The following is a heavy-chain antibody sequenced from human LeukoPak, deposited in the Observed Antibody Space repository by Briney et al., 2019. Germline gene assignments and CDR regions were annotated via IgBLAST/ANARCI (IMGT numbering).Heavy chain of an antibody. CDR2: INPNSGGT. Sequence: GASVKVSCKASGYTFTGYYMHWMRQAPGQGLEWMGWINPNSGGTNYAQKFQGRVTMTRDTSISTAYMELSRLRSDDTAVYYCARDNSVGDNAWWFDPWGQGTLVTVSS. CDR3: ARDNSVGDNAWWFDP. D-gene: IGHD1-26*01. CDR1: GYTFTGYY. V-gene: IGHV1-2*02. J-gene: IGHJ5*02.